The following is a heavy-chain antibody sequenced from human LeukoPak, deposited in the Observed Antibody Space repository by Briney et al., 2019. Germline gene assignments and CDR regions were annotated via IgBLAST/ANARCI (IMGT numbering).Heavy chain of an antibody. D-gene: IGHD6-19*01. J-gene: IGHJ4*02. CDR2: IIPIFGTA. Sequence: ASVKVSCKASGGTFSSYAISWVRQAPGQGLEWMGGIIPIFGTANYAQKFQGRVTITADKSTSTAYMELSSLRSEDTAVYYCARGAGYSSGWLLDYWGQGTLVTVSS. CDR3: ARGAGYSSGWLLDY. CDR1: GGTFSSYA. V-gene: IGHV1-69*06.